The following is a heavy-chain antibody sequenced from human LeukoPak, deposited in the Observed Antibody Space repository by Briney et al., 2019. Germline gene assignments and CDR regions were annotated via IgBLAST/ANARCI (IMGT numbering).Heavy chain of an antibody. CDR2: INQDGSET. CDR1: GFTFSNYW. D-gene: IGHD3-3*01. Sequence: GGSLRLSCAASGFTFSNYWMSWVRQAPGKGLEWVANINQDGSETYYADSVKGRFTMSRDNAKNSLDLQMNSLRAEDTAVYYCARVFESSSRDFWSGYYEELYYFDYWGQGTLVTVSS. V-gene: IGHV3-7*01. CDR3: ARVFESSSRDFWSGYYEELYYFDY. J-gene: IGHJ4*02.